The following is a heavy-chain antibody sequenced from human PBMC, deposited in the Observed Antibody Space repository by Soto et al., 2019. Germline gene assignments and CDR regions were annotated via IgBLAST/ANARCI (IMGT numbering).Heavy chain of an antibody. V-gene: IGHV4-59*01. Sequence: SEPLSLTCTVSGGSISSYYWSWIRQPPGKGLEWIGYIYYSGSTNYNPSLKSRVTISVDTSKNQFSLKLSSVTAADTAAYYCERGDTYFDYWGQGTLVTVSS. D-gene: IGHD5-18*01. CDR3: ERGDTYFDY. J-gene: IGHJ4*02. CDR1: GGSISSYY. CDR2: IYYSGST.